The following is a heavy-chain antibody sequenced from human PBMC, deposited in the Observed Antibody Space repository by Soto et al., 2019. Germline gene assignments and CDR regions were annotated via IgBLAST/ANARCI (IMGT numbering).Heavy chain of an antibody. CDR1: GGSFSGYY. J-gene: IGHJ6*02. D-gene: IGHD3-3*01. Sequence: TSETLSLTCAVYGGSFSGYYWSWIRQPPGKGLEWIGEINHSGSTNYNPSLKSRVTISVDTSKNQFSLKLSSVTAADTAVYYCARIFASYDFWSGYYMSNGYYGMDVWGQGTTVTVSS. CDR3: ARIFASYDFWSGYYMSNGYYGMDV. V-gene: IGHV4-34*01. CDR2: INHSGST.